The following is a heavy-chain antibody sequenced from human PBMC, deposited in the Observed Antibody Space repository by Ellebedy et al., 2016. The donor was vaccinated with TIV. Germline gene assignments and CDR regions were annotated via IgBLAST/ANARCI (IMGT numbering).Heavy chain of an antibody. D-gene: IGHD2-2*01. CDR1: GYTFTGYY. V-gene: IGHV1-2*02. CDR3: ALQRGYDNVKPDNWFDP. CDR2: INPDSGAT. Sequence: AASVKVSCKASGYTFTGYYMHWVRQAPGQGLEWMGRINPDSGATNYAQKFQGRVTMTRDTSISTAYLELSRLRSDDTAVYYCALQRGYDNVKPDNWFDPWGQGTLVTVSS. J-gene: IGHJ5*02.